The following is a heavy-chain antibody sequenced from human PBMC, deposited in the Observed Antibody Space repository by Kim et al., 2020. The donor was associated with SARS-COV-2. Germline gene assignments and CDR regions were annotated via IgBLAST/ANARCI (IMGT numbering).Heavy chain of an antibody. D-gene: IGHD2-15*01. CDR3: ARRYCSGGSCRSKYNWFDP. CDR1: GYTFTSYA. J-gene: IGHJ5*02. V-gene: IGHV7-4-1*02. Sequence: ASVKVSCKASGYTFTSYAMNWVRQAPGQGLEWMGWINTNTGNPTYAQGFTGRFVFSLDTSVSTAYLQISSLKAEDTAVYYCARRYCSGGSCRSKYNWFDPWGQGTLVTVSS. CDR2: INTNTGNP.